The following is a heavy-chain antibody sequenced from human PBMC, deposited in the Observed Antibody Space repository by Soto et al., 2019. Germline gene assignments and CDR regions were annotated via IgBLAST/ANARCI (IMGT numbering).Heavy chain of an antibody. CDR3: ARETIPHMYDYGTDV. Sequence: QVPLVQSGAEVREPGASVKVSCKASGYTFTNYGISWVRQAPGQGIEWIGWISAYNGKIDYAQKVQGRITMTTDTSTSTAFLDLRSLRSDDTAVYYCARETIPHMYDYGTDVWGQGTTVIVSS. CDR1: GYTFTNYG. CDR2: ISAYNGKI. D-gene: IGHD2-21*01. V-gene: IGHV1-18*01. J-gene: IGHJ6*02.